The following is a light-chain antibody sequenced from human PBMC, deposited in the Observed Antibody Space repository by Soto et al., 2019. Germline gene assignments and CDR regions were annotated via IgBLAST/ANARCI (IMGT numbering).Light chain of an antibody. J-gene: IGKJ4*01. CDR1: QGISNF. Sequence: EIVLTQSPATLSLSPGERATLSCRASQGISNFLAWYQHRPGQAPRLLIYDASKRATGIPERFSGSGFGIDFTLTISSLEPEDFAFYYCQQRASWLTFGGGTKVEIK. CDR3: QQRASWLT. V-gene: IGKV3-11*01. CDR2: DAS.